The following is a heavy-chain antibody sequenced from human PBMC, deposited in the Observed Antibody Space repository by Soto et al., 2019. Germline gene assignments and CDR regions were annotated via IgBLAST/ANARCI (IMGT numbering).Heavy chain of an antibody. CDR2: MNPNSGNT. D-gene: IGHD3-9*01. CDR3: ARVFDYSSSGRWDY. V-gene: IGHV1-8*01. J-gene: IGHJ4*02. Sequence: QVQLVQSGAEVKKPGASVKVSCKASGYTFTSYDINWVRQATGQGLEWMGWMNPNSGNTGYGQKCQGRVTMTNTTPISTAYMELSSLRSDDTAVYYCARVFDYSSSGRWDYWVQGTLVTVSS. CDR1: GYTFTSYD.